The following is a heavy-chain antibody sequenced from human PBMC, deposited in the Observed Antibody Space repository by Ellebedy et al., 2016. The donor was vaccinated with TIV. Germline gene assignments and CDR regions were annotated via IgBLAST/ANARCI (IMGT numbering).Heavy chain of an antibody. J-gene: IGHJ2*01. D-gene: IGHD5-24*01. CDR3: AGDRAPDGRNWFFDL. CDR1: GGTFSTHA. Sequence: AASVKVSCKASGGTFSTHAISWVRQPPGQGLDWMGGTIPIFGTTNYAQKFQGRVTITADRSTNTAYLELSGLRSEDTAVYYCAGDRAPDGRNWFFDLWGRGTLVTVSS. CDR2: TIPIFGTT. V-gene: IGHV1-69*06.